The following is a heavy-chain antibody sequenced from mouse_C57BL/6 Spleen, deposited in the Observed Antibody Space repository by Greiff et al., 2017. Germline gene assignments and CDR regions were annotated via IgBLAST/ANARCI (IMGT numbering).Heavy chain of an antibody. CDR1: GYTFTSYW. V-gene: IGHV1-64*01. D-gene: IGHD1-1*01. Sequence: QVQLQQPGAELVKPGASVTLSCKASGYTFTSYWMHWVKQRPGQGLEWIGMLHPNSGSTNYNEKFKSKATLTVDKSSSTAYMQLSSLTSEDSAVYYCAREDYGSTYWYFDVWGTGTTVTVSS. CDR2: LHPNSGST. CDR3: AREDYGSTYWYFDV. J-gene: IGHJ1*03.